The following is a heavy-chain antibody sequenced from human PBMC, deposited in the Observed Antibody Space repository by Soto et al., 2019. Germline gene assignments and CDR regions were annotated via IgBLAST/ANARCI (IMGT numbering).Heavy chain of an antibody. CDR2: IWYDGSNK. Sequence: QVQLVESGGGVVQPGRSLRLSCAASGFTFSSYGMHWVRQAPGKGLEWVAVIWYDGSNKYYADSVKGRFTISRDNSKNTLYLQMNSLRAEDTAVYYCARERCSRTSCPDDYYYYYMDVWGKGTTVTVSS. CDR3: ARERCSRTSCPDDYYYYYMDV. J-gene: IGHJ6*03. D-gene: IGHD2-2*01. V-gene: IGHV3-33*01. CDR1: GFTFSSYG.